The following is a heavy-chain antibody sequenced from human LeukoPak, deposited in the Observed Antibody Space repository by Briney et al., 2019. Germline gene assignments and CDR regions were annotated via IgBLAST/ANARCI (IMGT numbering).Heavy chain of an antibody. CDR2: IIPILGIA. CDR1: GYSFSRHA. J-gene: IGHJ5*02. D-gene: IGHD2-2*01. V-gene: IGHV1-69*04. Sequence: AASVKVSCKTSGYSFSRHAMSWVRQAPGQGLEWMGRIIPILGIANYAQKFQGRVTITADKSTSTAYMELSSLRSEDTAVYYCARELGCSSTSCKPWGQGTLVTVSS. CDR3: ARELGCSSTSCKP.